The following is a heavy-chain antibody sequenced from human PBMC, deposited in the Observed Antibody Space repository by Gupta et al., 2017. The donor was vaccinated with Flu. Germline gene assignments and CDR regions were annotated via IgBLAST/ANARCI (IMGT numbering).Heavy chain of an antibody. CDR2: ISSSGVP. CDR1: GFTFSDHD. Sequence: EVQLVESGGGLVQPGGSLRLPCAASGFTFSDHDVSWVRQAPGKGLEWVSFISSSGVPYYTDSVKGRFTISRDNAKNSVYLQMDSLRAEDTAFYYCARGHCDSWGQGTLVTVSS. J-gene: IGHJ4*02. V-gene: IGHV3-48*03. CDR3: ARGHCDS.